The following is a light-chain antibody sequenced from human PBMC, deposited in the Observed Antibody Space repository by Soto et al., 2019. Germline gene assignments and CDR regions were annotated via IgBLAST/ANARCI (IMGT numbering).Light chain of an antibody. CDR1: QGISNY. V-gene: IGKV1-27*01. Sequence: DIQMTQSPSSLSASVGDRVTITCRASQGISNYLAWYQQKPGKVPKLLIYAASTLQSGVPSRFSGSGSGTDFTLTISSLQPGDVATYSCQKYNSAPRTFGQGTRLEIK. CDR2: AAS. CDR3: QKYNSAPRT. J-gene: IGKJ5*01.